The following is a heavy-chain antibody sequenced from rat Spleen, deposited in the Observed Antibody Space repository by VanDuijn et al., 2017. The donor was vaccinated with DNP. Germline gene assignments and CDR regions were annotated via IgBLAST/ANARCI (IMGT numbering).Heavy chain of an antibody. CDR3: ARRRQWYYFDF. V-gene: IGHV5-22*01. Sequence: EVQLVESGGDLVLPGRSLKLSCTASGFTFSDHYMAWVRQAPRKGLEWVAYISYDGGSTYYGDSVKGRFTISRDNAKSTLYLQMNSLRSGDMATYYCARRRQWYYFDFWGQGVMVTVSS. D-gene: IGHD1-1*01. CDR1: GFTFSDHY. J-gene: IGHJ2*01. CDR2: ISYDGGST.